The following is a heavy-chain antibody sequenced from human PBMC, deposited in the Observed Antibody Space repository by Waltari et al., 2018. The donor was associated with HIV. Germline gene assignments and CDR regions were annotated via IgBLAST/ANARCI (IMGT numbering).Heavy chain of an antibody. CDR3: ARRRGSYCLDY. CDR2: IKQDGSEK. J-gene: IGHJ4*02. CDR1: GFTFSSYW. V-gene: IGHV3-7*01. Sequence: EGQLVESGGGLVQPGGSLRLSCAASGFTFSSYWMSWVRQAPGKWLEWVANIKQDGSEKYYVDSVKGRFTISRDNVKNSLYLQMNSLRAEDTAVYFCARRRGSYCLDYWDQGTLVTVSS. D-gene: IGHD1-26*01.